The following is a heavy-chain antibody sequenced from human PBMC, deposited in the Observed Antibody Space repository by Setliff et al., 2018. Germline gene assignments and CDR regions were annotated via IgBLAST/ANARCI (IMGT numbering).Heavy chain of an antibody. CDR3: ARVQPGHVIWAY. J-gene: IGHJ4*02. V-gene: IGHV2-5*02. Sequence: SGPTLVNPSETLTLTCTFSGFSITTSGVGVGWIRQPPGEALEWLAFIYWDDARTYSPSLKNRVTITKDTSKNQVVLTMTNVDPVDTATYYCARVQPGHVIWAYWGQGTLVTVSS. D-gene: IGHD3-10*01. CDR1: GFSITTSGVG. CDR2: IYWDDAR.